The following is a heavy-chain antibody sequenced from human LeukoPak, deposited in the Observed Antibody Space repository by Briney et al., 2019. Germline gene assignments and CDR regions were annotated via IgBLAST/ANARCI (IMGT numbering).Heavy chain of an antibody. D-gene: IGHD3-16*01. V-gene: IGHV4-4*07. J-gene: IGHJ3*02. CDR3: AGELGTTFDI. CDR2: IYTSGTT. Sequence: SETLSLTCTVSGGSISRSYWSWIRQPAGKGLEWIGRIYTSGTTNYNPSLRGRVTVSVDRSKNQLSLNLSSVTAADTAVYYCAGELGTTFDIWGQGTMVTVSS. CDR1: GGSISRSY.